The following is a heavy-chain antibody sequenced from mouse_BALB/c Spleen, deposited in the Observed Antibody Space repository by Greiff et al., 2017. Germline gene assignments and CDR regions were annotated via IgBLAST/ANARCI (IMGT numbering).Heavy chain of an antibody. CDR1: GFSLTGYG. CDR3: ARYYYGSSYDYYAMDY. V-gene: IGHV2-6-7*01. Sequence: VQLVESGPGLVAPSQSLSITCTVSGFSLTGYGVNWVRQPPGKGLEWLGMIWGDGSTDYNSALKSRLSISKDNSKSQVFLKMNSLQTDDTARYYCARYYYGSSYDYYAMDYWGQGTSVTVSS. D-gene: IGHD1-1*01. CDR2: IWGDGST. J-gene: IGHJ4*01.